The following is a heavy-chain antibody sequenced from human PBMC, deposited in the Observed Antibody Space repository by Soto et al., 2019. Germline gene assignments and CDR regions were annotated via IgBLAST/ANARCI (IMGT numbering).Heavy chain of an antibody. J-gene: IGHJ6*03. D-gene: IGHD3-3*02. V-gene: IGHV4-59*08. CDR1: GGSISSYD. CDR3: ACIDYYYYMDV. CDR2: IYYSGST. Sequence: PSETLSLTCTVSGGSISSYDWSWIRQHPGKGLEWIGYIYYSGSTNYNPSLKSRVTISVDTSKNQFSLKLSSVTAADTAVYYCACIDYYYYMDVWAKGTTVTVSS.